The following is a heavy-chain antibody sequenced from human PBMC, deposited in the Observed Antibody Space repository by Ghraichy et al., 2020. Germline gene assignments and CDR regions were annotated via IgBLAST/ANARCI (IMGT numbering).Heavy chain of an antibody. J-gene: IGHJ4*02. CDR3: GKDSSNWGLDH. CDR2: IRYDGSNE. Sequence: GGSLRPSCAASGFIFSNSGMHWVRQAPGQGLEWVAFIRYDGSNEYYADSVKGRFTISKDNSKNTLYLNLNSLRAEDTAVYHCGKDSSNWGLDHWGQGTLVAVSS. D-gene: IGHD7-27*01. CDR1: GFIFSNSG. V-gene: IGHV3-30*02.